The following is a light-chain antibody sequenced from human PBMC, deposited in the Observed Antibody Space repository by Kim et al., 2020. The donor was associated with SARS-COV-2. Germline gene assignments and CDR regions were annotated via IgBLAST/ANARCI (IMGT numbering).Light chain of an antibody. CDR2: RYN. J-gene: IGLJ1*01. V-gene: IGLV3-1*01. Sequence: SYELTQPPSVSVSPGQTASITCSGDKLGDKYAAWYQQKPGQSPVVVIFRYNRRPSGFPERFSGSNSGNTATLTISGTQAMDEADYYCQAWDSSIYVFGTGTKVTVL. CDR3: QAWDSSIYV. CDR1: KLGDKY.